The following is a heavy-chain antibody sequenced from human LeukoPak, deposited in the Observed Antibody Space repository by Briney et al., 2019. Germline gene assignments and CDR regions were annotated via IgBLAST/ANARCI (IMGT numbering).Heavy chain of an antibody. V-gene: IGHV4-59*01. CDR2: IYYSGST. J-gene: IGHJ4*02. D-gene: IGHD3-3*01. Sequence: SETLSLTCAVYGGSFSGYYWSWIRQPPGKGLEWIGYIYYSGSTSYNPSLKSRVTISVDTSKNQFSLKLSSVTAADTAVYYCAREGEYYDFWSGYYRAIDYWGQGTLVTVSS. CDR1: GGSFSGYY. CDR3: AREGEYYDFWSGYYRAIDY.